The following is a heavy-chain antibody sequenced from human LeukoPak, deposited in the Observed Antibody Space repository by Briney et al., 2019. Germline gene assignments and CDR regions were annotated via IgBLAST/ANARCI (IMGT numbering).Heavy chain of an antibody. CDR1: GFTVSCNY. CDR2: IYSGGNT. D-gene: IGHD4-17*01. Sequence: AGGSLRLSCAASGFTVSCNYMSWVRQAPGEGLEWVSVIYSGGNTYYADSVKGRFTISRDSSRNTVFLHMNTLRAEDTAVYYCARDRQFGDFYWYFDLWGRGTLVTVSS. CDR3: ARDRQFGDFYWYFDL. J-gene: IGHJ2*01. V-gene: IGHV3-53*01.